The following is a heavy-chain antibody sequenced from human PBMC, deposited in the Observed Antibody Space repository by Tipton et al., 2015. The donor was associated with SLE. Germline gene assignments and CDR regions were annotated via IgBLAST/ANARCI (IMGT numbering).Heavy chain of an antibody. CDR2: LSDIGRT. Sequence: TLSLTCTVSGASFSGYYWSWIRQPPGKGLEWIGYLSDIGRTNYKSSLRSRVTISVDTSRNLLSLKVTSVTAADTAVCYCARQRDLDAFDIWGQGTMVIVSS. CDR1: GASFSGYY. CDR3: ARQRDLDAFDI. V-gene: IGHV4-59*08. J-gene: IGHJ3*02.